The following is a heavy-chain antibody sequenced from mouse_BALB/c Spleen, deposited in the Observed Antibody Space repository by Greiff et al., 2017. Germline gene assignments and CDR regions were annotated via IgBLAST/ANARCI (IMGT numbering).Heavy chain of an antibody. CDR2: ISSGGSYT. Sequence: EVQLVESGGGLVKPGGSLKLSCAASGFTFSSYAMSWVRQSPEKRLEWVAEISSGGSYTYYPDTVTGRFTISRDNAKNTLYLEMSSLRSEDTAMYYCAREAMDYWGQGTSVTVSS. V-gene: IGHV5-9-4*01. CDR3: AREAMDY. J-gene: IGHJ4*01. CDR1: GFTFSSYA.